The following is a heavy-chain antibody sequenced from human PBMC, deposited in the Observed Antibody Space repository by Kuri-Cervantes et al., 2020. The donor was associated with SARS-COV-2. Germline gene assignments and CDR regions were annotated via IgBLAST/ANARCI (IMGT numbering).Heavy chain of an antibody. CDR2: ISYDGSNK. Sequence: GESLKVSCAASGFTFSSYAMHWVRQAPGKGLEWVAVISYDGSNKYYADSVKGRFTISRDNAKNSLYLQMNSLRAEDTAVYYCAKAYTLSYYYYMDVWGKGTTVTVSS. D-gene: IGHD1-14*01. CDR1: GFTFSSYA. J-gene: IGHJ6*03. V-gene: IGHV3-30-3*01. CDR3: AKAYTLSYYYYMDV.